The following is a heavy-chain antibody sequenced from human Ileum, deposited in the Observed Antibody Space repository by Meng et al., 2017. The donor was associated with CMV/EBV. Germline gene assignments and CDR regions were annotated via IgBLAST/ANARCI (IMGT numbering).Heavy chain of an antibody. CDR2: INPSDGTT. J-gene: IGHJ4*02. V-gene: IGHV1-46*04. Sequence: SGFLVTSFYVGCVRQPAGQGPEWMGTINPSDGTTSYPQKLQGRVTMTRDTSTSTVYMELNSLRSEDTAVYYCARFRSDSRGYHPLDYWGQGTLVTVSS. D-gene: IGHD3-22*01. CDR3: ARFRSDSRGYHPLDY. CDR1: GFLVTSFY.